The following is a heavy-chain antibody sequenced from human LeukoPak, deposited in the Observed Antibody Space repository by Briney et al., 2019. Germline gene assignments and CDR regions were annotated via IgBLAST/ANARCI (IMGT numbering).Heavy chain of an antibody. V-gene: IGHV3-33*01. D-gene: IGHD3-10*01. J-gene: IGHJ4*02. CDR2: IWYDGSNK. Sequence: HPGGSLRLSCAASGVTFSSYGMHWVRQAPGKGLEWVAVIWYDGSNKYYADSVKGRLTISRDNSKNTLYLQMHSLGAEDTAVYYCAECRLGGYSTDYFDYWGQGTLVTVSS. CDR3: AECRLGGYSTDYFDY. CDR1: GVTFSSYG.